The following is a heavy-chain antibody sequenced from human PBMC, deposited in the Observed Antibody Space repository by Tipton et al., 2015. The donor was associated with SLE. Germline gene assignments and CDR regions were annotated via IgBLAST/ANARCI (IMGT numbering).Heavy chain of an antibody. CDR2: FYTSGST. CDR3: ARGSTMVRGVLADAFDI. D-gene: IGHD3-10*01. J-gene: IGHJ3*02. Sequence: LSLTCIVSGGSISSGRYYWNWIRQPAGKGLEWIGRFYTSGSTNYNPSLKSRVTISEDTSKNQFSLKLSSVTAADTAVYYCARGSTMVRGVLADAFDIWGQGTMVTVSS. CDR1: GGSISSGRYY. V-gene: IGHV4-61*02.